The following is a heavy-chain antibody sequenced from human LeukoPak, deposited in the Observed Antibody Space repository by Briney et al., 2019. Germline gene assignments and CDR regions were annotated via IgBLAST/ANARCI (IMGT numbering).Heavy chain of an antibody. V-gene: IGHV4-4*07. CDR1: GGFISSYY. J-gene: IGHJ4*02. CDR3: ARDARLHYYFDY. CDR2: FYTSGST. Sequence: SETLSLTCTVSGGFISSYYWSWIRQPAGKGLEWIGRFYTSGSTNYNPSLKSRVTMSIDTSKNQFSLKLSSVTAADTAVYYCARDARLHYYFDYWGQGTLVTVSS. D-gene: IGHD6-25*01.